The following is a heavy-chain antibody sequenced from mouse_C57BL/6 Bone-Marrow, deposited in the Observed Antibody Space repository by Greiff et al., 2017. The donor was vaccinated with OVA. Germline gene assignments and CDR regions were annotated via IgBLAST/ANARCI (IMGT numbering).Heavy chain of an antibody. CDR1: GYTFTSYG. CDR2: IYPRSGNT. J-gene: IGHJ3*01. Sequence: QVQLQQSGAELARPGASVKLSCKASGYTFTSYGISWVKQRTGQGLEWIGEIYPRSGNTYYNEKFKGKATLTADKSSSTAYMELRSLTSKDSAVYFCAKSYSNYAWFAYWGQGTLVTVSA. CDR3: AKSYSNYAWFAY. V-gene: IGHV1-81*01. D-gene: IGHD2-5*01.